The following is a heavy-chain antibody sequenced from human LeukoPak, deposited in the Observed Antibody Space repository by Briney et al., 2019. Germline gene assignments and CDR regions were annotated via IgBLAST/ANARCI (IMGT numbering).Heavy chain of an antibody. D-gene: IGHD6-13*01. Sequence: SETLSLTCTVSGGSISSGTYYWHWIRQPAGKGLEWIGRIYPNGRTEYNPSLKSRATILLDTSKNQFSLKLSSVTAADTAVYYCARVHRIAAAGTFDYWGQGTLVTVSS. CDR2: IYPNGRT. CDR1: GGSISSGTYY. J-gene: IGHJ4*02. V-gene: IGHV4-61*02. CDR3: ARVHRIAAAGTFDY.